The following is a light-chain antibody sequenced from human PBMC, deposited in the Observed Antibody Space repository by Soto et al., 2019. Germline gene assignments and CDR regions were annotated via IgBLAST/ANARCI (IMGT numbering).Light chain of an antibody. Sequence: DIQMTQSPSTLSASVGARVTITCRASQSISSWLAWYQQKPGKAPKLLIYKASSLESGVPSRFSGSGSGTDFTLTISSLQPDDFATYYGQQYNSYSTCGQGTKVEIK. J-gene: IGKJ1*01. CDR2: KAS. V-gene: IGKV1-5*03. CDR3: QQYNSYST. CDR1: QSISSW.